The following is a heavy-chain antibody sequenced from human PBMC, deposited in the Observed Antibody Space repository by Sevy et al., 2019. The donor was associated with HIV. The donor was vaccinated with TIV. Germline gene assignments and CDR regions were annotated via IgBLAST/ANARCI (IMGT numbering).Heavy chain of an antibody. CDR2: ISYDGGDK. D-gene: IGHD1-7*01. V-gene: IGHV3-30*18. J-gene: IGHJ4*02. CDR1: GFTFSGYG. CDR3: AKDRTGTTYLFDY. Sequence: GGSLRLSCAASGFTFSGYGMHWVRQAPGKGLEWVAVISYDGGDKYYADSVKGRFTISRDNSKNTLYLQMNSLRAEDTAVYNCAKDRTGTTYLFDYWGQGTLVTVSS.